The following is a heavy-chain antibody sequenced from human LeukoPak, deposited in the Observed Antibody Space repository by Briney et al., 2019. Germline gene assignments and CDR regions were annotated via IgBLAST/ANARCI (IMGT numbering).Heavy chain of an antibody. CDR2: IITVYGTP. Sequence: ASVKVSCKASGDTFNIYAISWVRQAPGQGLEWMGGIITVYGTPNYAQKFQGRVTITADESTNTVFMDLSSLGSEDTAVYYCASGADKRLGYYYYMDVWGKGTTVTVSS. V-gene: IGHV1-69*01. D-gene: IGHD2-15*01. CDR1: GDTFNIYA. CDR3: ASGADKRLGYYYYMDV. J-gene: IGHJ6*03.